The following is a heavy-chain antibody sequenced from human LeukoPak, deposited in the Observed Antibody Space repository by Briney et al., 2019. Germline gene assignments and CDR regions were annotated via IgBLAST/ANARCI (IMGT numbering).Heavy chain of an antibody. Sequence: PGGSLRLSCAASGFTFSDYAMSWLRQTPGKGLEWVSAISGSGDSTYYTDSVKGRFTISRDNSKNTLYLQMNSLRAEDTAVYYCAKDQQSYYYDIDGYRPVDYWGQGTLVTVSP. D-gene: IGHD3-22*01. J-gene: IGHJ4*02. CDR1: GFTFSDYA. CDR2: ISGSGDST. CDR3: AKDQQSYYYDIDGYRPVDY. V-gene: IGHV3-23*01.